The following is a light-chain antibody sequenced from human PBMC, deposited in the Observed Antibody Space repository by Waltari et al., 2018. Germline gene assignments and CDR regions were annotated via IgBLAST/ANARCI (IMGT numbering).Light chain of an antibody. CDR2: KAS. Sequence: DIQMTQSPSTLSASVGDTITITCRASQSISNYLAWYQQKPGKAPKLLIYKASSSGSGVPLRFSGSGSGTEFTLTISSLQPDDSATYYCQQYNTYSSFGQGTKLEIK. J-gene: IGKJ2*03. V-gene: IGKV1-5*03. CDR1: QSISNY. CDR3: QQYNTYSS.